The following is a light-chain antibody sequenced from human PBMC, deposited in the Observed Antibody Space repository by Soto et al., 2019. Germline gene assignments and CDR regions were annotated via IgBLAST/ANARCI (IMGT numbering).Light chain of an antibody. J-gene: IGKJ2*01. CDR1: QSINMW. Sequence: DIQMTQSPSNLSASVGDRVTITCRASQSINMWLAWYQQKPGKAPKLLIYKASFLESGVPSRLSGSGSGTDFTLTIRNLQPDDSATYYCQQYSSYPHTFGQGTKLAIK. V-gene: IGKV1-5*03. CDR2: KAS. CDR3: QQYSSYPHT.